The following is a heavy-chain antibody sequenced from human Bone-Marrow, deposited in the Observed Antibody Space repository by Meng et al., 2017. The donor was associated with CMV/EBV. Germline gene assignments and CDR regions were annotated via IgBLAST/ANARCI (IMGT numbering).Heavy chain of an antibody. J-gene: IGHJ4*02. V-gene: IGHV1-69*12. CDR3: ARAGGGSYPFDY. Sequence: QVQLCQSGGGVKKRGSSVQFSCKASGGTFSSYAISWVRQAPGQGLEWMGGIIPIFGTANYAQKFQGRVTITADESTSTAYMELSSLRSEDTAVYYCARAGGGSYPFDYWGQGTLVTVSS. CDR2: IIPIFGTA. D-gene: IGHD1-26*01. CDR1: GGTFSSYA.